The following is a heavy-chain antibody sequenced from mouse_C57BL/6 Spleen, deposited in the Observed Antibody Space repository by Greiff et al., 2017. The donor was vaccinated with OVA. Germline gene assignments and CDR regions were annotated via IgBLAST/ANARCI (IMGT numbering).Heavy chain of an antibody. V-gene: IGHV5-6*01. Sequence: EVQLVESGGDLVKPGGSLKLSCAASGFTFSSYGMSWVRQTPDKRLEWVATISSGGSYTYYPDSVKGRFTISRDNAKNTLYLQMSSLKSEDTAMYYCASFYDSAWFAYWGQGTLVTVSA. D-gene: IGHD2-3*01. J-gene: IGHJ3*01. CDR2: ISSGGSYT. CDR3: ASFYDSAWFAY. CDR1: GFTFSSYG.